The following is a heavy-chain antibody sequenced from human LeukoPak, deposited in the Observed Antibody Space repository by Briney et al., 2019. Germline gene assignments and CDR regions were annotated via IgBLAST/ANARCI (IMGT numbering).Heavy chain of an antibody. J-gene: IGHJ6*02. CDR3: ARGGGLDV. CDR2: INHNGNVN. Sequence: GGSLRLSCAASGFTFSSYWMNWARQAPGKGLEWVASINHNGNVNYYVDSEKGRFTISRDNAENSLYLQMSNLRAEDTAVYFCARGGGLDVWGQGATVTVSS. CDR1: GFTFSSYW. V-gene: IGHV3-7*03. D-gene: IGHD3-16*01.